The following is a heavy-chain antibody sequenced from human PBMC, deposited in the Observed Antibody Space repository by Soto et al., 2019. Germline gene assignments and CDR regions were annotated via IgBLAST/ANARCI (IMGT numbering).Heavy chain of an antibody. CDR3: ARYCSGGSCNDAFDI. D-gene: IGHD2-15*01. CDR2: ISSSSSYI. CDR1: GFTFSSYS. J-gene: IGHJ3*02. V-gene: IGHV3-21*01. Sequence: PGGSLRLSCAASGFTFSSYSMNWVRQAPGKGLEWVSSISSSSSYIYYADSVKGRFTISRDNAKNSLYLQMNSLRAEDTAVYYCARYCSGGSCNDAFDIWGQGTMVTVSS.